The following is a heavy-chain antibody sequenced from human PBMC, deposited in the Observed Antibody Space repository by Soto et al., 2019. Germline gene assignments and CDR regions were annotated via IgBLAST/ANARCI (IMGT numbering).Heavy chain of an antibody. J-gene: IGHJ6*02. CDR1: GYTFTNYW. CDR2: IYPGDSDT. V-gene: IGHV5-51*01. Sequence: LGESLQISCKGSGYTFTNYWIGWVRQMPGKGLEWMGIIYPGDSDTKYNPSFQGQVTISADKSITTTYLRWTSLKASDTAIYYCWYSILYDGMDVRAQGTSVTGSS. CDR3: WYSILYDGMDV. D-gene: IGHD2-15*01.